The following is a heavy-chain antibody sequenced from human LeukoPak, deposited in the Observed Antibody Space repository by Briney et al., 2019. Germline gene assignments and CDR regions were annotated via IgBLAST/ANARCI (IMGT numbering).Heavy chain of an antibody. Sequence: ASVKVSCKTSGTTFNGYYMHWVRLAPGQGLEWMGWNSPNGAAANYAQKFQGRVTLTRDTSISTAYMELSRLRSDDTAVYYCARDGSFDMWGQGTMVTVSS. CDR1: GTTFNGYY. CDR3: ARDGSFDM. J-gene: IGHJ3*02. V-gene: IGHV1-2*02. CDR2: NSPNGAAA.